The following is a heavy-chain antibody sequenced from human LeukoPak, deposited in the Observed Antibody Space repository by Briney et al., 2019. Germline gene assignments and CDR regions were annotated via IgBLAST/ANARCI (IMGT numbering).Heavy chain of an antibody. CDR2: INAGNGDT. V-gene: IGHV1-3*03. CDR3: ARASTSDWPYDY. Sequence: WASVKVSCKASGYTFTGYAIHWVRQAPGQGLEWMGWINAGNGDTRYSQESQGRVTITRDTSASTAYMELSSLTSEDIAVYYCARASTSDWPYDYWGQGTLVTVSS. CDR1: GYTFTGYA. D-gene: IGHD2-2*01. J-gene: IGHJ4*02.